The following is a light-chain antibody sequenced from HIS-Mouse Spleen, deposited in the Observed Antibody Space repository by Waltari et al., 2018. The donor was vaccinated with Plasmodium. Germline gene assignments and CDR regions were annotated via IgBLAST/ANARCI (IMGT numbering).Light chain of an antibody. J-gene: IGLJ2*01. Sequence: QSVLTQPPSASGTPGQRVTISCSGSISSIGSNTVNWYQQLPGTAPKLPDRFSGSKSGTSASLAISGLQSEDEADYYCAAWDDSLNGVVFAGGTKLTVL. V-gene: IGLV1-44*01. CDR3: AAWDDSLNGVV. CDR1: ISSIGSNT.